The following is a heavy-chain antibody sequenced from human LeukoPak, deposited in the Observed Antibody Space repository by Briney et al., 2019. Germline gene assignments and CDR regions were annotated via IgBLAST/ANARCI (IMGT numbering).Heavy chain of an antibody. Sequence: GGSLRLSCAASGFTFSSYGMSRVRQAPGKGLEWVSAISGSGGSTYYADSVKGRFTISRDNSENTLYLQMNSLRAEDTAVYYCARSSYYEDLFDYWGQGTLVTVSS. V-gene: IGHV3-23*01. D-gene: IGHD3-3*01. CDR3: ARSSYYEDLFDY. CDR2: ISGSGGST. J-gene: IGHJ4*02. CDR1: GFTFSSYG.